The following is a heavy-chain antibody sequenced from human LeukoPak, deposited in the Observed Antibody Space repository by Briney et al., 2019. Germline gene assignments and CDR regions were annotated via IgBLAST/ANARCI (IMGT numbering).Heavy chain of an antibody. CDR1: GFTFSSYA. CDR2: IRGTDGRT. V-gene: IGHV3-23*01. CDR3: ARGAFYYED. Sequence: GGSLRLSCAASGFTFSSYAMSWVRQAPGKGLEWVSSIRGTDGRTFYADSVKGRFTISRDNAKNSLYLQMNSLRAEDTAVYYCARGAFYYEDWGQGTLVTVSS. J-gene: IGHJ4*02. D-gene: IGHD3-16*01.